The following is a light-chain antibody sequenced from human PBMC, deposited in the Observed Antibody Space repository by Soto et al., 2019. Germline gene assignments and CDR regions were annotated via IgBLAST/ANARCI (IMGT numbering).Light chain of an antibody. CDR2: SNS. J-gene: IGLJ3*02. CDR3: AAWDGRLKGVV. CDR1: SSNIGSNP. V-gene: IGLV1-44*01. Sequence: QPVLTQPPSASGTPGQRVTISCSGSSSNIGSNPVSWYQQLPGTAPNLLIYSNSQRPSGVPDRFSGSKSGTSASLAISGLQSDDEADYYCAAWDGRLKGVVFGGGTQLTVL.